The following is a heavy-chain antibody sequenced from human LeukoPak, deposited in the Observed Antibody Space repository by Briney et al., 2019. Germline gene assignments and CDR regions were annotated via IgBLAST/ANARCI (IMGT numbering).Heavy chain of an antibody. CDR2: ISSSGSTI. CDR3: ARDLRIAAAGNFYYYYGMDV. V-gene: IGHV3-11*01. Sequence: GGSLRLSCAASGFTFSDYYMSWLRQAPGKGLEWVSYISSSGSTIYYADSVKGRFTISRDNAKNSLYLQMNSLRAEDTAVYYCARDLRIAAAGNFYYYYGMDVWGQGTTVTVSS. J-gene: IGHJ6*02. D-gene: IGHD6-13*01. CDR1: GFTFSDYY.